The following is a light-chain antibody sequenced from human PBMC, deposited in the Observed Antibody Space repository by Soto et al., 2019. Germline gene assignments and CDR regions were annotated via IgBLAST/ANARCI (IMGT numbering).Light chain of an antibody. CDR1: QSLLNSHGYNY. V-gene: IGKV2-28*01. CDR2: LGS. Sequence: DVVMTQSPLSLPVTPGEPASISCRSSQSLLNSHGYNYLDWYLQKPGQSPQLLIYLGSYRASGVPDRSSGSGSDTDFTLKISRVETEDVGVYYCMQALQTPMYTFGQGTKLEIE. J-gene: IGKJ2*01. CDR3: MQALQTPMYT.